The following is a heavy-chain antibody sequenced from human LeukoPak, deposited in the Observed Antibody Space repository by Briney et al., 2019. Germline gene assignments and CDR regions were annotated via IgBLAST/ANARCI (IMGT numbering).Heavy chain of an antibody. CDR2: IKQDGSEK. J-gene: IGHJ4*02. CDR3: ARDHLLSWYTFDY. V-gene: IGHV3-7*01. Sequence: GGSLRLSCAASGFTFSRYWMSWVRQAPGKGMERVANIKQDGSEKYYVDSVKGRFTISRDNAKNSLYLQMNSLRAEDTAVYYCARDHLLSWYTFDYWGQGTLVTVSS. CDR1: GFTFSRYW. D-gene: IGHD6-13*01.